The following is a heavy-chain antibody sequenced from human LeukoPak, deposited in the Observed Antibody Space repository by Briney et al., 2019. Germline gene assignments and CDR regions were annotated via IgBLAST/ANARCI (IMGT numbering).Heavy chain of an antibody. V-gene: IGHV4-4*02. Sequence: SETLSLTCAVSGGSISSSNWWSWVRQPPGKGLEWIGEIYHSGSTNYNPSLKSRVTISVDESKNQFSLKLSSVTAADTAVYYCARGTYDTGYYGMDVWGQGTTVTVSS. CDR2: IYHSGST. CDR3: ARGTYDTGYYGMDV. J-gene: IGHJ6*02. D-gene: IGHD3-16*01. CDR1: GGSISSSNW.